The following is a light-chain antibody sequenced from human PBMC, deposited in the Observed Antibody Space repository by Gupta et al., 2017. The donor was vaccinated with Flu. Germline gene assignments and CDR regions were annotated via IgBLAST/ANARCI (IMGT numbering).Light chain of an antibody. Sequence: ETVLTQSPGILSLSPGERATLSCRASQNVDTRYLAWYQQKPGQAPRLLIYATSTRATGISDRFSGSGSGTDFTLTISRLEPEDFAVFYCQQYGSSPRTFGQGTQVEIK. J-gene: IGKJ1*01. V-gene: IGKV3-20*01. CDR2: ATS. CDR3: QQYGSSPRT. CDR1: QNVDTRY.